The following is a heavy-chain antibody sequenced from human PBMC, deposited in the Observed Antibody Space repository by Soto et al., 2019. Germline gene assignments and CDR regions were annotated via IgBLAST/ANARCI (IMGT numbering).Heavy chain of an antibody. Sequence: SETLSLTCTVSGGSISSSSYYWGWIRQPPGKGLEWIGSIYYSGSTYYNPSLKSRVTISVDTSKNQFSLKLSSVTAADTAVYYCARQKGGWFGELLFGYWGQGTLVTVSS. V-gene: IGHV4-39*01. CDR1: GGSISSSSYY. J-gene: IGHJ4*02. D-gene: IGHD3-10*01. CDR2: IYYSGST. CDR3: ARQKGGWFGELLFGY.